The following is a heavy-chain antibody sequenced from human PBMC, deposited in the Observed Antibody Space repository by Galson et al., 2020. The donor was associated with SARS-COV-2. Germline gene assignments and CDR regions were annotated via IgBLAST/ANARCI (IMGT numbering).Heavy chain of an antibody. CDR1: GGSFSAYS. Sequence: SQTLSLTCAVFGGSFSAYSWSWIRQSPGKGLEWIGEITYRGNTNYNPSLKSRVTMSVDTSKNQLSLKLSSVTAADTAIYYCAWSGAAAGSEGADDFDYWGQGNLVTVSS. CDR3: AWSGAAAGSEGADDFDY. D-gene: IGHD6-13*01. CDR2: ITYRGNT. J-gene: IGHJ4*02. V-gene: IGHV4-34*01.